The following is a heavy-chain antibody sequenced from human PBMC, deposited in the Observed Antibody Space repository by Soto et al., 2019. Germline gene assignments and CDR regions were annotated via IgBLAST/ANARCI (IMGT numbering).Heavy chain of an antibody. CDR1: GGSFTTYY. D-gene: IGHD6-19*01. J-gene: IGHJ5*02. CDR2: LYTSGNT. CDR3: ARETVLGTDNWFDP. Sequence: QVQLQESGPGLVKPSETLSLTCTVSGGSFTTYYWNWIRQPAGKRLEWIGRLYTSGNTKYNPSLKSRGTMSLDTSKRQFSLKLSSMTAADTAIYYCARETVLGTDNWFDPWGQGILVTVSS. V-gene: IGHV4-4*07.